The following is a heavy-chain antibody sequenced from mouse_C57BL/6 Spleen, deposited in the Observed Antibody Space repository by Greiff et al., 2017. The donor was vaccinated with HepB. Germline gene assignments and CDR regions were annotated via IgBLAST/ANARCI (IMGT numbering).Heavy chain of an antibody. J-gene: IGHJ2*01. CDR2: TNPTNGRT. D-gene: IGHD1-1*01. CDR3: ARIKKIVATYFDY. Sequence: VQLQQSGAELVKAGASVKMSCKASGYTFTSYWMHWVKQRLGQGLEWFAETNPTNGRTYYNEKFKSKATLTVDKSSSTAYMLLSGPTFEESAVYYCARIKKIVATYFDYWGQGTTLTCSS. CDR1: GYTFTSYW. V-gene: IGHV1S81*02.